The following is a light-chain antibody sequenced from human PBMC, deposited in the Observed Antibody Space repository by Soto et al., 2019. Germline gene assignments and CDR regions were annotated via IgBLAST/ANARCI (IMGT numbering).Light chain of an antibody. V-gene: IGKV3-15*01. CDR1: QSVSSN. Sequence: EIVMTQSPATLSVSPGERATLSCRASQSVSSNLAWYQQKPGQAPRLLIYGASTRATGIPARFIGSGSGTEFTLTIGSLQSEDFAVYYCQQYNNWGTFGQGTKVEIK. CDR3: QQYNNWGT. CDR2: GAS. J-gene: IGKJ1*01.